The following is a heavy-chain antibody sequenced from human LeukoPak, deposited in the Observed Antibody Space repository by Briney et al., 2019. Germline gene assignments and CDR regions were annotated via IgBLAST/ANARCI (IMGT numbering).Heavy chain of an antibody. CDR2: ISSSSSYI. V-gene: IGHV3-21*01. CDR3: ARDLRSLYYYGSGSYISAFDI. CDR1: GFTFSSYS. J-gene: IGHJ3*02. Sequence: GGSLRLSCAASGFTFSSYSMNWVRQAPGKGLEWVSSISSSSSYIYYADSVKGRFTISRDNAKNSLYLQMNSLRAEDTAVYYCARDLRSLYYYGSGSYISAFDIWGQGTMVTVSS. D-gene: IGHD3-10*01.